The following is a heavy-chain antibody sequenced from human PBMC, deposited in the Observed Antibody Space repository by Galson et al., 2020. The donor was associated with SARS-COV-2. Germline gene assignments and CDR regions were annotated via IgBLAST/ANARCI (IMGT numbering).Heavy chain of an antibody. V-gene: IGHV3-21*01. Sequence: GGSLRLSCAASGFSFSGYSMNWVRQAPGKGLEWISSISGTSSYIFYADSVRGRFTISRDNADNSLFLQMDSLRAEDSAVYYCVRDGIRGIQLWFLRDYSMDVWGQGTTVIVSS. CDR1: GFSFSGYS. CDR3: VRDGIRGIQLWFLRDYSMDV. J-gene: IGHJ6*02. CDR2: ISGTSSYI. D-gene: IGHD5-18*01.